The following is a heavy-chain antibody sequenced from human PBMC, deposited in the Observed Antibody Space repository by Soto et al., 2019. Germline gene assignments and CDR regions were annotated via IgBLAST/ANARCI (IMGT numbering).Heavy chain of an antibody. CDR2: INAGNGNT. CDR3: RRGDSSSWYSLDS. V-gene: IGHV1-3*01. J-gene: IGHJ4*02. Sequence: QVQLVQSGAEVKKPGASVKVSCKASGYTFTSYAMHWVRQAPGQRLEWMGWINAGNGNTKYSQKFQGRVTITRNTSGRKAYMGLSSLRLEATALYSCRRGDSSSWYSLDSWGQGTLSPSPQ. D-gene: IGHD6-13*01. CDR1: GYTFTSYA.